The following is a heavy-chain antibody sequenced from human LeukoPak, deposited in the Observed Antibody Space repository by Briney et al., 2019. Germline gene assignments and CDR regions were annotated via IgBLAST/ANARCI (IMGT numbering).Heavy chain of an antibody. CDR1: GGSISSNVYY. D-gene: IGHD4-11*01. J-gene: IGHJ4*02. CDR2: IYYSGST. V-gene: IGHV4-30-4*01. Sequence: PSETLSLTCTVSGGSISSNVYYWSWIRQPPGKGLEWIGYIYYSGSTYYSPSLKSRLIMSVDTSKNQFSLKLSFVTAADTAVYYCARAPKMTTVTSTLFDYWGQGTLVTVSS. CDR3: ARAPKMTTVTSTLFDY.